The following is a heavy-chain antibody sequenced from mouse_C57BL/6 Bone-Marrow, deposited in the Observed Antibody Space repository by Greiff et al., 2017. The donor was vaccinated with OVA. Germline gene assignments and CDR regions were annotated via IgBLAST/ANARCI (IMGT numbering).Heavy chain of an antibody. CDR3: ARDYGVATRYFDV. V-gene: IGHV1-72*01. CDR1: GYTFTSYW. CDR2: IDPNSGGT. D-gene: IGHD1-1*01. J-gene: IGHJ1*03. Sequence: QVHVKQPGAELVKPGASVKLSCKASGYTFTSYWMHWVKQRPGRGLEWIGRIDPNSGGTKYNEKFKSKATLTVDKPSSTAYMQLSSLTSEDSAVYYCARDYGVATRYFDVWGTGTTVTVSS.